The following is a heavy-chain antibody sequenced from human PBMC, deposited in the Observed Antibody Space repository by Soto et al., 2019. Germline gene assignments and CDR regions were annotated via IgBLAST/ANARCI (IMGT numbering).Heavy chain of an antibody. D-gene: IGHD6-6*01. CDR2: IWFDGSNK. V-gene: IGHV3-33*01. Sequence: GGSLRLSCAASGFTFSSYGMHWVRQAPGKGLEWVAVIWFDGSNKYYADSVKGRFTISRDNSKNTLYLQMNSLRAEDTAVDYCAREGLKQLVNVRYWYFDLWGRGTLVTVSS. J-gene: IGHJ2*01. CDR3: AREGLKQLVNVRYWYFDL. CDR1: GFTFSSYG.